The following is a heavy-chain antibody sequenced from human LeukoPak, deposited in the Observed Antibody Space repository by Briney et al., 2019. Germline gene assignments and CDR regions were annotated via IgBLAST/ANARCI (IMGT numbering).Heavy chain of an antibody. CDR2: INSDGSST. V-gene: IGHV3-74*01. Sequence: HPGGSLRLSCAASGFTFRNYGMHWVRQAPGKGLVWVSRINSDGSSTSYADSVKGRFTISRDNAKNTLYLQMNSLRAEDTAVYYCYFWSGYYSDYYYGMDVWGQGTTVTVSS. J-gene: IGHJ6*02. CDR1: GFTFRNYG. D-gene: IGHD3-3*01. CDR3: YFWSGYYSDYYYGMDV.